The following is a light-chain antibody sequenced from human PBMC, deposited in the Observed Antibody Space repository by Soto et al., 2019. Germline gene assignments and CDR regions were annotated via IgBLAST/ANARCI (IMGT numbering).Light chain of an antibody. CDR3: AAWDDSLYGWV. Sequence: VLTQPPSASGTPGQRVTISCSGSSSNIGSNTVNWYQQLPGTAPTLLIYYNNQRPSGVPDRFSGSKSGTSASLAISGLQSEDEAHYYCAAWDDSLYGWVFGGGTKVTVL. V-gene: IGLV1-44*01. CDR1: SSNIGSNT. CDR2: YNN. J-gene: IGLJ3*02.